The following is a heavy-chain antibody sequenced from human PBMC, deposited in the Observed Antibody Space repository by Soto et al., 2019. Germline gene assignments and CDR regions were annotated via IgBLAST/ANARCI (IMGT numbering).Heavy chain of an antibody. D-gene: IGHD6-13*01. J-gene: IGHJ4*02. CDR1: GGSISSYY. CDR3: ARASIAAVGTIDY. V-gene: IGHV4-59*01. CDR2: IYYSGST. Sequence: KASETLSLTCTVSGGSISSYYWSWIRQPPGKGLEWIGYIYYSGSTNYNPSLKSRVTISADTSKNQFSLKLSSVTAADTAVYYCARASIAAVGTIDYWGQGTLVTVSS.